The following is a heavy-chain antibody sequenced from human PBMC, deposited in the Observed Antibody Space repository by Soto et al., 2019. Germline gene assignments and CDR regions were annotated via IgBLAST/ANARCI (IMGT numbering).Heavy chain of an antibody. CDR2: IGGSGRTT. V-gene: IGHV3-23*01. Sequence: GRSLRVSCAASAFNFNNYARSWVRQAPGKGLEWVSGIGGSGRTTYYADSVKGRFTISRDNAKNSLYLQMNSLRAEDTAVYYGARVPANTIFGVGIMMGVYGMDVWGQGTTVTVSS. CDR1: AFNFNNYA. CDR3: ARVPANTIFGVGIMMGVYGMDV. D-gene: IGHD3-3*01. J-gene: IGHJ6*02.